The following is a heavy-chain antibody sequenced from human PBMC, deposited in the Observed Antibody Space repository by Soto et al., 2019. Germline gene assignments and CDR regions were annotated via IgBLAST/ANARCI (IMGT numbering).Heavy chain of an antibody. D-gene: IGHD3-22*01. Sequence: PGGSLRLSCAASGFTFSSYAMSWVRQAPGKGLEWVSAISGSGGRTYYADSVKGRFAISRDNSKNTLYLQMNSLRAEDTAVYYCAIDPAPSYYDLPPRAWDYWGQGTLVTVSS. CDR1: GFTFSSYA. J-gene: IGHJ4*02. CDR2: ISGSGGRT. V-gene: IGHV3-23*01. CDR3: AIDPAPSYYDLPPRAWDY.